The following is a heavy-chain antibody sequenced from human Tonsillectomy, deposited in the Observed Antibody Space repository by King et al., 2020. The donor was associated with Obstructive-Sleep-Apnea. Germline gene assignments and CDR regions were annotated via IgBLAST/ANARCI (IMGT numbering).Heavy chain of an antibody. CDR1: GYTFTSHD. CDR3: ARVLGYCSSTSWGGVDY. Sequence: QLVQSGAEVKRPGASVKVSCKASGYTFTSHDINWVRQAPGQGLEWMGWMNPNRGNAGFAQKFQGRGTMTRDTSISTAYMELSGLRSEDTAVYYCARVLGYCSSTSWGGVDYWGQGTLVTVSS. V-gene: IGHV1-8*01. J-gene: IGHJ4*02. CDR2: MNPNRGNA. D-gene: IGHD2-2*01.